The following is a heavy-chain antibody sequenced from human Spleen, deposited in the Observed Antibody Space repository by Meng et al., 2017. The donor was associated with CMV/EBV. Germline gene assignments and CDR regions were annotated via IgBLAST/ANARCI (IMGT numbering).Heavy chain of an antibody. CDR2: IKQYGSEK. J-gene: IGHJ6*02. V-gene: IGHV3-7*01. D-gene: IGHD2-2*03. Sequence: GGSLRLSCAASGFTFASYWTSWVRQAPGKGLEWVANIKQYGSEKYYVDSVKGRFTISRDDARNSLYLQMNSLRGEDTAVYYCARELDGFKYAMDVWGQGTTVTVSS. CDR1: GFTFASYW. CDR3: ARELDGFKYAMDV.